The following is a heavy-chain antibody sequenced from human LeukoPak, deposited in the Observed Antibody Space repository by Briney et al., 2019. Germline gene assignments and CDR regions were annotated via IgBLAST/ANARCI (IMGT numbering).Heavy chain of an antibody. D-gene: IGHD5-24*01. CDR2: IYYSGST. CDR3: ARHRGEDGYTIYGMDV. J-gene: IGHJ6*02. V-gene: IGHV4-59*08. CDR1: GGSISSYY. Sequence: SETLSLTCTVSGGSISSYYWSWIRQPPGKGLEWIAYIYYSGSTNYNPSLKSRVTISVDTSKNQFSLKLSSVTAADTAVYYCARHRGEDGYTIYGMDVWGQGTTVTVSS.